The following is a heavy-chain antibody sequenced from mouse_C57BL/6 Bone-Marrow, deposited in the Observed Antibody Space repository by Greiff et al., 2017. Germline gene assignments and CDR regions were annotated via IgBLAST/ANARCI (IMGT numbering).Heavy chain of an antibody. CDR1: GYTFTSYW. V-gene: IGHV1-64*01. CDR3: ATLCGYDVGFAY. Sequence: QVQLQQPGAELVKPGASVKLSCKASGYTFTSYWMHWVKQRPGQGLEWIGMIHPNSGSTNYNEKFESKATLTVDKSSSTAYMQLSSLTSEDSAVXDCATLCGYDVGFAYWGQGTLVTVSA. D-gene: IGHD2-2*01. CDR2: IHPNSGST. J-gene: IGHJ3*01.